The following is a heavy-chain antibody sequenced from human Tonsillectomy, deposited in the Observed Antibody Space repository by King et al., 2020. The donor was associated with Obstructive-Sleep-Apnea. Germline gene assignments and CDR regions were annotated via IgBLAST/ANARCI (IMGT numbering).Heavy chain of an antibody. CDR3: ARTAYCGGDCSEWDDAFDI. D-gene: IGHD2-21*02. V-gene: IGHV4-59*01. CDR2: IYHSGST. Sequence: QLQESGPGLVKPSETLSLTCTVSGGSINSYYWSWIRQPPGKGLEWIGYIYHSGSTNYNPSLKSRVTVLVDMSKNQFSLKLNSVTAADTAVYYCARTAYCGGDCSEWDDAFDIWGQGPMVTVSP. J-gene: IGHJ3*02. CDR1: GGSINSYY.